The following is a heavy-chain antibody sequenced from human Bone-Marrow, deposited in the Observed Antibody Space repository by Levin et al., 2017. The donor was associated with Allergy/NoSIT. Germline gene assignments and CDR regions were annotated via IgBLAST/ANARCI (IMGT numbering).Heavy chain of an antibody. V-gene: IGHV2-70*01. CDR3: ATSTSCYGGFYHFDY. CDR1: GFSLSTTGLC. Sequence: QTLSLTCTFSGFSLSTTGLCVSWLRQPPGKALEWLALIDWAGDTYYSTSLKTRLTISKDTSKNQVVLTVTNVDPVDTATYYCATSTSCYGGFYHFDYWGQGTLVPVSS. CDR2: IDWAGDT. J-gene: IGHJ4*02. D-gene: IGHD2-2*01.